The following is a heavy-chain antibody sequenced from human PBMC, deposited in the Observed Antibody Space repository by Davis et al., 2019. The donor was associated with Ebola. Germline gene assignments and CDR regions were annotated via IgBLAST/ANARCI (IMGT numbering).Heavy chain of an antibody. Sequence: GESLKISCQTFGYSFITYWITWVRRVPGKGLEWMGRIDPTDSHSEFSPSFQGHVTISVDKSISTAYLQWRSLKDSDTAMYYCTSQGHRGSYLIHDFWGQGTQVIVSS. J-gene: IGHJ4*02. D-gene: IGHD5-18*01. CDR1: GYSFITYW. V-gene: IGHV5-10-1*01. CDR2: IDPTDSHS. CDR3: TSQGHRGSYLIHDF.